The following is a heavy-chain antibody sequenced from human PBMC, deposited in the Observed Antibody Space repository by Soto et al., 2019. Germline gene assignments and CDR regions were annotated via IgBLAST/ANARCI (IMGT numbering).Heavy chain of an antibody. V-gene: IGHV3-23*01. CDR3: AKGIRYSSSAYWFDY. D-gene: IGHD6-6*01. CDR1: GFTFSSYA. CDR2: ISGSGGST. Sequence: PGGSLRLSCAASGFTFSSYAMSWVRQAPGKGLEWVSAISGSGGSTYYADSVKGRFTISRDNSKNTLYLQMNSLRAEDTAVYYCAKGIRYSSSAYWFDYWGQGTLVTVSS. J-gene: IGHJ4*02.